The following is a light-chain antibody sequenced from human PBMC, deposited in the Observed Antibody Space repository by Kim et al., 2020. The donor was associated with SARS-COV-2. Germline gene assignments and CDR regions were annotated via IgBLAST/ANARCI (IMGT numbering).Light chain of an antibody. V-gene: IGLV2-14*03. J-gene: IGLJ1*01. CDR2: DVS. Sequence: QSALTQPASVSGSPGQSITISCTGTSSDIGVYNFVSWFQQYPGKAPTVLIYDVSERPSGVSNRFSGSKSGNTASLTISGLQADDEADYYCYSYTLTNTFVFGTGTKV. CDR1: SSDIGVYNF. CDR3: YSYTLTNTFV.